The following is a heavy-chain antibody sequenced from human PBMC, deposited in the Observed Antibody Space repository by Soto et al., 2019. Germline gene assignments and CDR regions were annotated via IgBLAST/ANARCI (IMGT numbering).Heavy chain of an antibody. D-gene: IGHD2-15*01. V-gene: IGHV4-34*01. Sequence: QVQLQQWGAGLLKPSETLSLTCAVYGGSFSGYYWSWIRQPPGKGLEWIGEINHSGSTNYNPSLKRRVTISVDTSKNQFSLKLSSVTAADTAVYYCARSLGLHHRMDVWGQGTTVTVSS. J-gene: IGHJ6*02. CDR3: ARSLGLHHRMDV. CDR2: INHSGST. CDR1: GGSFSGYY.